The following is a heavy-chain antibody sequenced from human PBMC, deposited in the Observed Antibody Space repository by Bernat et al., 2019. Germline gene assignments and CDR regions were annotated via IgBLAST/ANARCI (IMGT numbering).Heavy chain of an antibody. CDR3: AHRPKYGGTWFGFEY. D-gene: IGHD3-10*01. CDR2: IYWDDDE. J-gene: IGHJ4*02. Sequence: QITLKESGPTLVKPTQTLTLTCTFSGFSLSTSGVGVGWIRQPPGKALEWLALIYWDDDERYSPSVKSRLTITKDTSKNQVVLTMTNVDPVDTATYYCAHRPKYGGTWFGFEYWGQGILVTVSS. CDR1: GFSLSTSGVG. V-gene: IGHV2-5*02.